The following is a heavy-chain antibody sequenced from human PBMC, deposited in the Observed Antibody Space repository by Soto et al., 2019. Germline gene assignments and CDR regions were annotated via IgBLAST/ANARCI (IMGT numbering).Heavy chain of an antibody. V-gene: IGHV3-30*04. D-gene: IGHD3-16*01. CDR2: ISYNGRNK. CDR3: ARQAKIGDRSQFYFDS. Sequence: GGSLRLSCAASGFTFSFYAMHWVRQAPGKGLEWVAVISYNGRNKHYVDSVKGRFTISRDNSQDTLYLQMDSLRPDDTAVYYCARQAKIGDRSQFYFDSWGQGTLVTVSS. J-gene: IGHJ4*02. CDR1: GFTFSFYA.